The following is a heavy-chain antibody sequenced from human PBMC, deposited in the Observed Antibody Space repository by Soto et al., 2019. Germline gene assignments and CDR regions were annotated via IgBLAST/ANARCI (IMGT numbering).Heavy chain of an antibody. V-gene: IGHV3-30-3*01. CDR1: GFTFNNYA. CDR2: ISYDGSNK. J-gene: IGHJ2*01. D-gene: IGHD5-18*01. Sequence: QVQLEESGGGVVQPGRSLRLSCAASGFTFNNYAMHWVRQAPGKGLEWVALISYDGSNKYYADSVKGRFTISRDNSKNTLYLQMNSLRAEDTAVYYCARDPLWGTAMVLWYFDLWGRGTLVTVST. CDR3: ARDPLWGTAMVLWYFDL.